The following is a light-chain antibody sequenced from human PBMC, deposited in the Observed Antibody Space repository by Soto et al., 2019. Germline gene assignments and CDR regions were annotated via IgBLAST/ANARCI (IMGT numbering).Light chain of an antibody. V-gene: IGKV3-20*01. CDR1: QSVSNSY. Sequence: EIVLTQSPGTLSLSPGERATLSCRASQSVSNSYLAWYQQKPGQAPRLLMYGASNRATGIPDRFSGSGSETDFTLTISRLEPEDFAVYYCQYYDDSMWTFGQGTKVEVK. CDR3: QYYDDSMWT. J-gene: IGKJ1*01. CDR2: GAS.